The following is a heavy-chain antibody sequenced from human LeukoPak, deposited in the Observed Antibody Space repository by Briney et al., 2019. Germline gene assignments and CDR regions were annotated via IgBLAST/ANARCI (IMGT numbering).Heavy chain of an antibody. D-gene: IGHD6-13*01. J-gene: IGHJ5*02. CDR3: ARRRTGYSSSRYWFDP. V-gene: IGHV4-59*08. CDR1: GGSISSYY. CDR2: IYYSGST. Sequence: SETLSLTCTVSGGSISSYYWSWIRQPPGKGLEWIGYIYYSGSTNYNPSLKSRVTISVDTSKNQYALKLSSVTAADTAVYYCARRRTGYSSSRYWFDPWGQGTLVTVSS.